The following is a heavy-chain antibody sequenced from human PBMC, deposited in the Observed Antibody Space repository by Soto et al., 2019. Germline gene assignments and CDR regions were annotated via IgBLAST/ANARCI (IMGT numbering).Heavy chain of an antibody. Sequence: PGGPLRLSCSASGFTLSSYTMSWVRLTTGKGLQWVSTIFTGGTSTVYADPVRGRFSISRDDSKNTLYLQMDNLRVDDTALYFCAKDRHPDGIWTFDYWGRGTLVTVSS. CDR2: IFTGGTST. V-gene: IGHV3-23*01. D-gene: IGHD3-9*01. CDR3: AKDRHPDGIWTFDY. J-gene: IGHJ4*02. CDR1: GFTLSSYT.